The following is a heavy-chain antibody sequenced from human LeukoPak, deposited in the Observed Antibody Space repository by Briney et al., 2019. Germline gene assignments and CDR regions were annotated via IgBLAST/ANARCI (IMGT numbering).Heavy chain of an antibody. Sequence: GGSLRLSCAASGFTFNNYVMSWVRQAPGKGLEWVSTINGGGCNTYYADSVKGRFTISRDNSKNTLSLQVNTLRAEDTAVYYCAKPGVYWGQGTLVTVSS. CDR1: GFTFNNYV. CDR3: AKPGVY. CDR2: INGGGCNT. V-gene: IGHV3-23*01. D-gene: IGHD3-3*01. J-gene: IGHJ4*02.